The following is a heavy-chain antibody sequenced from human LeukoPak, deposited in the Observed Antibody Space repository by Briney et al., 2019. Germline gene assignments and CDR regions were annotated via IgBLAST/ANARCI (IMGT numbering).Heavy chain of an antibody. CDR2: INPSGGST. CDR1: GYTFTSYY. Sequence: ASVKVSCKASGYTFTSYYMHWVRQAPGQGLEWMGIINPSGGSTSYAQKFQGRVTMTRDTSTSTVYMELSSLRSEDTAVYYCASVDPAAGTPFGHWGQGTLVTVSS. J-gene: IGHJ1*01. D-gene: IGHD6-13*01. CDR3: ASVDPAAGTPFGH. V-gene: IGHV1-46*01.